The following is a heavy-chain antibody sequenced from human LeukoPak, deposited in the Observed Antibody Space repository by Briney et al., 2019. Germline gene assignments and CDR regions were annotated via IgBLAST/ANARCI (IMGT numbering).Heavy chain of an antibody. CDR2: ISYDGSNK. Sequence: GGSLRLSCAASGFTFSSYGMHWVRQAPGKGLEWVAVISYDGSNKYCADSVKGRFTISRDNSKNTLYLQMNSLRAEDTAVYYCAKGTYYYGSTESTGSWYFDLWGRGTLVTVSS. D-gene: IGHD3-10*01. V-gene: IGHV3-30*18. CDR1: GFTFSSYG. CDR3: AKGTYYYGSTESTGSWYFDL. J-gene: IGHJ2*01.